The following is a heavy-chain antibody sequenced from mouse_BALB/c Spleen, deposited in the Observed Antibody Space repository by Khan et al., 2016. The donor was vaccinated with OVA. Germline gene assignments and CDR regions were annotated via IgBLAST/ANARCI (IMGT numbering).Heavy chain of an antibody. V-gene: IGHV2-2*02. CDR3: AKNRNGYFDY. CDR2: IWSGGIT. D-gene: IGHD1-1*02. J-gene: IGHJ2*01. Sequence: QVQLQQSGPGLVQPSQSLSITCTVSGFSLTNYGVHWVRQSPGKGLEWLGVIWSGGITDYNETFISRLSISKDISKSQVFFTMNSLQANDTARYYCAKNRNGYFDYWSQGTTLTVSS. CDR1: GFSLTNYG.